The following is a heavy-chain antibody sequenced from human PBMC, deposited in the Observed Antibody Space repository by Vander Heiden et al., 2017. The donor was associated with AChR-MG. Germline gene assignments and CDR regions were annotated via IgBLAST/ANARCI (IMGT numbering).Heavy chain of an antibody. CDR1: GVTVSSNY. Sequence: EAEMVASGGGLLHRGGSLRPPRAPSGVTVSSNYMDWVRQAPGKGLEWVSVIYSGGSTYYADSVKGRFTISRDNSKHTLYLQMNSLRAGDTAVYYCARLYDFWSGFNYYGMDVWGQGTTVTVSS. CDR2: IYSGGST. J-gene: IGHJ6*02. CDR3: ARLYDFWSGFNYYGMDV. V-gene: IGHV3-53*01. D-gene: IGHD3-3*01.